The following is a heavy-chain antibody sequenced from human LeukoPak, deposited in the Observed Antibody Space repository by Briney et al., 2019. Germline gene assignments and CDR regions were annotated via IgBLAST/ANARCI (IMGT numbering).Heavy chain of an antibody. CDR1: GFTFSSYA. V-gene: IGHV3-30*02. CDR3: AKQPLSYDRSGGSWFDP. Sequence: GGSLRLSCAASGFTFSSYAMHWVRQAPGKGLEWVAFIRYDGSDKYYADSVKGRFTISRDDSKNTLYLQMNSLRTEDTAVYYCAKQPLSYDRSGGSWFDPWGQGTLVTVSS. D-gene: IGHD3-22*01. CDR2: IRYDGSDK. J-gene: IGHJ5*02.